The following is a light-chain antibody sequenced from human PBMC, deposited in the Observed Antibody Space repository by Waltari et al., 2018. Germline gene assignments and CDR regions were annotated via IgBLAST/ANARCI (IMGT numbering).Light chain of an antibody. J-gene: IGLJ3*02. Sequence: QSALTQPRSVSGSPGQSVTISCTGTTSDFGSYNYVSWYQQHPDTAPKLIIYDINKRPSGVPDRFSGSKSANTASLTSSGLQAEDEADYYCGTNIDWVFGGGTKLTVL. CDR2: DIN. V-gene: IGLV2-11*01. CDR3: GTNIDWV. CDR1: TSDFGSYNY.